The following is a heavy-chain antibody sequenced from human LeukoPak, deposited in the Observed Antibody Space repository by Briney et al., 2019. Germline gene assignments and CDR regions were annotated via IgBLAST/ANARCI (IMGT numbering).Heavy chain of an antibody. J-gene: IGHJ4*02. Sequence: GGSLRLSCAASGFIFNNYVMSWVRQGPGKGLEWVSASGSGGSTYYADSVKGRFTISRDNSKNTLYLQMNSLRAEDTAVYYCAKDQEERPYYFDYWGQGTLVTVSS. CDR3: AKDQEERPYYFDY. CDR2: SGSGGST. CDR1: GFIFNNYV. V-gene: IGHV3-23*01. D-gene: IGHD1-1*01.